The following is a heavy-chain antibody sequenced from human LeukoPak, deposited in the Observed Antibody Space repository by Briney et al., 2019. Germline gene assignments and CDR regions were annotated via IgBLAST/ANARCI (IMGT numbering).Heavy chain of an antibody. V-gene: IGHV3-48*04. CDR2: ISTSSSTI. D-gene: IGHD5-12*01. Sequence: GWSLRLSCAASGFTFSSYSMNWVRQAPGKGLEWVSYISTSSSTIYYADSVRGRFTISRDNAENSLYLQLNSLRAEDTAVYYCARGGYEFDHWGQGTLVTVSS. CDR3: ARGGYEFDH. J-gene: IGHJ4*02. CDR1: GFTFSSYS.